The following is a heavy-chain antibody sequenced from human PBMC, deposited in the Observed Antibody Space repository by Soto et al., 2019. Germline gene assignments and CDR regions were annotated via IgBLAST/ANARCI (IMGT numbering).Heavy chain of an antibody. D-gene: IGHD1-1*01. V-gene: IGHV3-23*01. J-gene: IGHJ4*02. Sequence: VQLLESGGGLVQPGGSLTLSCAASGFTFGTYALSWVRQAPGKGLEWVSAISANGGRAYYADSVKGRFTISSDNSWNRVDLQTSSLSAGDTAICYCSKDVNTTGTYVIIDSWGQGTLVTVSS. CDR1: GFTFGTYA. CDR3: SKDVNTTGTYVIIDS. CDR2: ISANGGRA.